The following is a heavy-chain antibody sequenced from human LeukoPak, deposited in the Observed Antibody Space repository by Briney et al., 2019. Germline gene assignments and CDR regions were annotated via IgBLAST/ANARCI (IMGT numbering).Heavy chain of an antibody. V-gene: IGHV3-23*01. CDR3: ARDVIVDY. J-gene: IGHJ4*02. CDR2: ISGSGGST. Sequence: PGGSLRLSCAASGFTFSSYAMSWVRQAPGKGLEWVSGISGSGGSTYYADSVKGRFTISRDNAKSSLYLQMNSLRDEDTAVYYCARDVIVDYWGQGTLVTVSS. D-gene: IGHD2/OR15-2a*01. CDR1: GFTFSSYA.